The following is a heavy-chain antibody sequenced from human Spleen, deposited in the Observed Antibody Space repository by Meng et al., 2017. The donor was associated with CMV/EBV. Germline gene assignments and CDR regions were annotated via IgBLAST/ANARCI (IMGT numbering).Heavy chain of an antibody. CDR3: AREVLRRITLGAFDI. V-gene: IGHV1-18*01. CDR2: ISAYNGNT. CDR1: GYTFTSYG. Sequence: ASVKVSCKASGYTFTSYGISWVRQAPGQGLEWMGWISAYNGNTNYAQKLQGRVTMTTDTSTSTAYMELRSLRSDDTAVYYCAREVLRRITLGAFDIWGQGTMVTVSS. D-gene: IGHD3-16*01. J-gene: IGHJ3*02.